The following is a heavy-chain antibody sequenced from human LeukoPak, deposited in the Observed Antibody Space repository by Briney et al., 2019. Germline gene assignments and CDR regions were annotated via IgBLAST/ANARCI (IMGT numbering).Heavy chain of an antibody. D-gene: IGHD3-16*01. CDR2: IYYSGST. CDR3: ARQFGGWFDP. J-gene: IGHJ5*02. V-gene: IGHV4-39*01. CDR1: GGSISSSSYY. Sequence: PSETLSLTCTVSGGSISSSSYYRGWIRQPPGKGLEWIGSIYYSGSTYYNPSLKSRVTISVDTSKNQFSLKLSSVTAADTAVYYCARQFGGWFDPWGQGTLVTVSS.